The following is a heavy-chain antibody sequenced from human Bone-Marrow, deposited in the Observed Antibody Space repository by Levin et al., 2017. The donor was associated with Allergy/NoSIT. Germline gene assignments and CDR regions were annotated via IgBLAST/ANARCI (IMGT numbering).Heavy chain of an antibody. CDR3: AGMVRGVIQVYYGMDV. J-gene: IGHJ6*02. D-gene: IGHD3-10*01. CDR1: GFTFSDYY. CDR2: ISSSGSTI. V-gene: IGHV3-11*01. Sequence: GGSLRLSCAASGFTFSDYYMSWIRQAPGKGLEWVAYISSSGSTIYYADAMKGRFTISRDNAKNSLYLQMNSLRAEDTAVYYCAGMVRGVIQVYYGMDVWGQGTTVTVSS.